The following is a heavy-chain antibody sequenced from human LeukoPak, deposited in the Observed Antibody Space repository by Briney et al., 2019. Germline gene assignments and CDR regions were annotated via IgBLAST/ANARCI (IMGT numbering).Heavy chain of an antibody. Sequence: GGSLRLSCAASGFTFSSYAMSWVRQAPGKGLEWVSAISGSGGSTYYADSVKGRFTISRDNSKNTLYLQMNSLRAEDTAVYYCAKDRRDTAMDRKAGLRDYWGQGTLVTVSS. CDR1: GFTFSSYA. CDR3: AKDRRDTAMDRKAGLRDY. J-gene: IGHJ4*02. CDR2: ISGSGGST. V-gene: IGHV3-23*01. D-gene: IGHD5-18*01.